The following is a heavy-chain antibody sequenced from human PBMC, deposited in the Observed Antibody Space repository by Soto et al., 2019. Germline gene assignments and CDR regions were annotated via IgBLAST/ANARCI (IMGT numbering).Heavy chain of an antibody. D-gene: IGHD3-3*01. CDR3: ARAITIFGVVNGYMDV. CDR2: IYYSGST. CDR1: GGSISSYY. V-gene: IGHV4-59*01. J-gene: IGHJ6*03. Sequence: SETLSLTCTVSGGSISSYYWSWIRQPPGKGLEWIGYIYYSGSTNYNPSLKSRVTISVDTSKNQFSLKLSSVTAADTAVYYCARAITIFGVVNGYMDVWGKGTTVTVSS.